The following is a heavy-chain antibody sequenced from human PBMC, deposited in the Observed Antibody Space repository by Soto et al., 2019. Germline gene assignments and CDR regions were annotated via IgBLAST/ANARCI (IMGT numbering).Heavy chain of an antibody. CDR2: IYYSGST. V-gene: IGHV4-59*08. J-gene: IGHJ6*03. CDR3: AHHGGWYTLPDYSMNV. Sequence: QVQLQESGPGLVKPSETLSLTCTVSGGSIGNYYWSWIRQPPGKGLEWIGYIYYSGSTNYNPSLKSRVIISIDMSKNQFSLKLSSVTAADTAVYYCAHHGGWYTLPDYSMNVWGKGTTVTVSS. D-gene: IGHD1-20*01. CDR1: GGSIGNYY.